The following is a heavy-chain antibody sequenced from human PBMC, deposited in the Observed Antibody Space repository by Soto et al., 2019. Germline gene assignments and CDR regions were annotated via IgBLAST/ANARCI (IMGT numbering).Heavy chain of an antibody. CDR1: GGTFSSYA. CDR2: IIPIFGTA. J-gene: IGHJ4*02. Sequence: ASVKVSCKASGGTFSSYAISWVRQAPGQGLEWMGGIIPIFGTANYAQKFQGRVTITADKSTSTAYMELSSLRSEDTAVYYCARDLNTYYDSSGYPQDYWGQGTLVTV. V-gene: IGHV1-69*06. D-gene: IGHD3-22*01. CDR3: ARDLNTYYDSSGYPQDY.